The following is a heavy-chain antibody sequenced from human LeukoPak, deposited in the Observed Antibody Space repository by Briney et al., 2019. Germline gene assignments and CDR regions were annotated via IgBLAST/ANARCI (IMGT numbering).Heavy chain of an antibody. CDR2: INSDGSST. Sequence: GGSLRLSCAASGFTFSHWVRQAPGKGLVWVSRINSDGSSTSYADSVKGRFTISRDNAKNTLYLQMNSLRAEDTAVYYCARQHLSSWLDYWGQGTLVTVSS. J-gene: IGHJ4*02. V-gene: IGHV3-74*01. CDR3: ARQHLSSWLDY. D-gene: IGHD6-13*01. CDR1: GFTFS.